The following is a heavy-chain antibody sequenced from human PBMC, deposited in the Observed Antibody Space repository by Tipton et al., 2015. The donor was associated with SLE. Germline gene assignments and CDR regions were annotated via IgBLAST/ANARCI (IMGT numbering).Heavy chain of an antibody. D-gene: IGHD5-18*01. CDR2: IYYSGST. J-gene: IGHJ6*03. CDR1: GVSINGGGYY. V-gene: IGHV4-31*03. CDR3: THSTDYYYMDV. Sequence: TLSLTCTVSGVSINGGGYYWSWIRQHPGKGLEWIGHIYYSGSTHYNSSLKSRLTISVDTSKNQFSLKLTSVTPADTAVYYCTHSTDYYYMDVWGKGTTVTVSS.